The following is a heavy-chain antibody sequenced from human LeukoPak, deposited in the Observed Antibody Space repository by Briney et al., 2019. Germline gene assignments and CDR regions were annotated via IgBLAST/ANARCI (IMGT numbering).Heavy chain of an antibody. D-gene: IGHD3-9*01. J-gene: IGHJ4*02. Sequence: GGSLRLSCAASGFTFSNYGMHWVRQAPGKGLEWVAVISYDGSNKYYADSVKGRFTISRDNSKNTLYLQMNSLRAEDTAMYYCANGPHYNILTGFYKVRSHLDYWGQGTLVTVSS. CDR2: ISYDGSNK. CDR1: GFTFSNYG. V-gene: IGHV3-30*18. CDR3: ANGPHYNILTGFYKVRSHLDY.